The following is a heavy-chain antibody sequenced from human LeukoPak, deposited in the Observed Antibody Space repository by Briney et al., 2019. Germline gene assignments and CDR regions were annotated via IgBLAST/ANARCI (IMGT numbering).Heavy chain of an antibody. CDR1: GFTVSTNS. J-gene: IGHJ4*02. Sequence: GGSLRLSCTVSGFTVSTNSWSWVRQAPGKGLEWVSFIYSGGNTHYSDSVKGRFTISRDNSKNTLYLKLNSLRAEDTAIYYCARRAGEYSHPYDYRGQGTLVTVSS. V-gene: IGHV3-53*01. D-gene: IGHD2-15*01. CDR2: IYSGGNT. CDR3: ARRAGEYSHPYDY.